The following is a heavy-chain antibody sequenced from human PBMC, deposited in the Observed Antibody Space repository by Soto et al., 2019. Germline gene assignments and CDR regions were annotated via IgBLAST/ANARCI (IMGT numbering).Heavy chain of an antibody. CDR3: ARGGHCTDGVCSALDY. J-gene: IGHJ4*02. D-gene: IGHD2-8*01. Sequence: QVQLQESGPGLVKPSETLSLTCTVSCGSISTFYWLWIGHPPGKGLEWIGYIYYSGTASYNPSLKSRVTISLDTSKNQFSLKLSSVTAADTAVYYCARGGHCTDGVCSALDYWGQGTLVTVSS. CDR1: CGSISTFY. V-gene: IGHV4-59*08. CDR2: IYYSGTA.